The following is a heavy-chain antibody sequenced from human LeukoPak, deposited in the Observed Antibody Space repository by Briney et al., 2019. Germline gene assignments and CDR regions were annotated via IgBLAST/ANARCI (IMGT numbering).Heavy chain of an antibody. CDR1: GFTFGSYW. V-gene: IGHV3-7*01. CDR3: ARTSGESTAALRAPFDY. CDR2: IKQDGNEK. D-gene: IGHD6-6*01. Sequence: GGSLRLSCAASGFTFGSYWMSWVRQAPGKGLEWVANIKQDGNEKYSVDSVKGRFTISRDNAKNSLYLQMNSLRAEDTAVYYCARTSGESTAALRAPFDYWGQGTLATVSS. J-gene: IGHJ4*02.